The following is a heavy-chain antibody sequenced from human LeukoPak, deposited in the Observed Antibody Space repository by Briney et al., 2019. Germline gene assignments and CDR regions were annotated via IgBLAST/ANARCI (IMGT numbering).Heavy chain of an antibody. Sequence: GASVKVSCKASGYTFTSYGISWVRQAPGQGLEWMGWISAYNGNTSYAQKLQGRVTMTTDTSTSTAYMELRSLRSDDTAVYYCARAPGYCSGGSCLSWFDPWGQGTLVTVSS. V-gene: IGHV1-18*01. CDR1: GYTFTSYG. D-gene: IGHD2-15*01. J-gene: IGHJ5*02. CDR3: ARAPGYCSGGSCLSWFDP. CDR2: ISAYNGNT.